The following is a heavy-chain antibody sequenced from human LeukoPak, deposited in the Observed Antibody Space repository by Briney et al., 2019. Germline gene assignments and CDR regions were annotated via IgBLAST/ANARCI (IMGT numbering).Heavy chain of an antibody. V-gene: IGHV4-59*01. CDR3: ASHDYGDDYYYYYMDG. CDR1: GGSISSYY. D-gene: IGHD4-17*01. CDR2: IYYSGST. Sequence: SETLSLTCTVSGGSISSYYWSWIRQPPGKGQEWIGYIYYSGSTNYNPSLKSRVTISVDTSKNQFSLKLSSVTAADTAVYYCASHDYGDDYYYYYMDGWLKGTTVTVCS. J-gene: IGHJ6*03.